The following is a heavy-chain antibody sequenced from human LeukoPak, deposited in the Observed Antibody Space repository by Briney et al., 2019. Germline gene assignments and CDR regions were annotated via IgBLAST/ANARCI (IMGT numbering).Heavy chain of an antibody. D-gene: IGHD2-15*01. Sequence: SETLSLTYTVSGGSISPYYWSWIRQPPGKGLEWIGYIYYSGTTNYNPSLQSRVTISVATSKNQFSLKLSSVTAADTALYYCARDRASAGGFDYWGQGTLVTVSS. CDR2: IYYSGTT. CDR3: ARDRASAGGFDY. CDR1: GGSISPYY. V-gene: IGHV4-59*01. J-gene: IGHJ4*02.